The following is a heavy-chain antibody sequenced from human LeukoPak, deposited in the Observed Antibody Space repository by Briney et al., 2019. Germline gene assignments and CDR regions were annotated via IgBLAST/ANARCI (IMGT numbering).Heavy chain of an antibody. CDR3: AKAKSRSSGYYYYFDY. CDR2: ISGSGGTT. J-gene: IGHJ4*02. D-gene: IGHD3-22*01. Sequence: GGSLRLSCAASGFTFSTYAMSWVRQPPGKGLEWVSIISGSGGTTYYADSVKGRFTISRDNSKNTLYLQMNSLRAEDTAVYYCAKAKSRSSGYYYYFDYWGQGTLVTVSS. V-gene: IGHV3-23*01. CDR1: GFTFSTYA.